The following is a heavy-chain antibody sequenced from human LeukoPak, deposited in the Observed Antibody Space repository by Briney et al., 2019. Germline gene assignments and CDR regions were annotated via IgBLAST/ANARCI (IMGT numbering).Heavy chain of an antibody. D-gene: IGHD2-2*01. J-gene: IGHJ3*02. CDR1: GYTFTSYD. Sequence: ASVKVSCKASGYTFTSYDINWVRQATGQGLEWMGWMNPNSGNAGYAQKFQGRVTITRNTSISTAYMELRSLRSEDTAVYYCARGHILVVPAAGFDAFDIWGQGTMVTVSS. CDR2: MNPNSGNA. V-gene: IGHV1-8*03. CDR3: ARGHILVVPAAGFDAFDI.